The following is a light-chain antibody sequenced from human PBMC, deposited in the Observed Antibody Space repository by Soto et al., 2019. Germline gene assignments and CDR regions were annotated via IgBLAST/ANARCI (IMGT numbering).Light chain of an antibody. Sequence: DIQMTQSPSTLSASVGDGVTITCRASQSISYWLAWYQQKPGKAPKLLIFAASSLQSGVPSRFSGSRSGPDFTLTISSLQPEDFATYYCQQSYSSPPTFGQGTKVDI. CDR3: QQSYSSPPT. J-gene: IGKJ1*01. CDR2: AAS. V-gene: IGKV1-39*01. CDR1: QSISYW.